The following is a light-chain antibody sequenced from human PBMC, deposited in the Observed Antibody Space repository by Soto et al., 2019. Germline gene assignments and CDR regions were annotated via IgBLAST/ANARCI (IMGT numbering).Light chain of an antibody. V-gene: IGKV3-20*01. CDR2: GAS. Sequence: EIVLTQSPGTLSLSPGERATLSCRASQSVGSSFLAWFQQKPGQAPRLLIYGASSSATGIPDRFSGSGSGTDFTLTISRLEPEDFAVYYGQQYDSSPITFGQGTRLEIK. CDR1: QSVGSSF. J-gene: IGKJ5*01. CDR3: QQYDSSPIT.